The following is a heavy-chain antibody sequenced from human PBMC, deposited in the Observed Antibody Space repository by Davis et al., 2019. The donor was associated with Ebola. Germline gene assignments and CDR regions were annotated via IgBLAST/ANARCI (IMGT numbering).Heavy chain of an antibody. CDR1: GFTFSSYG. J-gene: IGHJ5*02. D-gene: IGHD3-22*01. CDR2: LSYDGSNK. CDR3: AKGNYDSSGYWGYWFDP. V-gene: IGHV3-30*18. Sequence: GGSLRLSCAASGFTFSSYGMHWVRQAPGKGLEWVAVLSYDGSNKYYADSVKGRFTISRDNSENTLFLQMNSLRVEDTAIYYCAKGNYDSSGYWGYWFDPWGQGTLVTVSS.